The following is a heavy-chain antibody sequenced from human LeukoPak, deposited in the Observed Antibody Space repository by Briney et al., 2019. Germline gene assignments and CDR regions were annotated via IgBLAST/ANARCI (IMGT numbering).Heavy chain of an antibody. CDR2: INHSGST. Sequence: SETLSLTCAVYGGSFSGYYWSWIRQPPGKGLEWIGEINHSGSTNYNPSLKSRVTISVDTSKNQFSLKLSSVTAADTAVYYCARVVAAASNPTLHYWGQGTLVTVSS. CDR1: GGSFSGYY. D-gene: IGHD6-13*01. V-gene: IGHV4-34*01. J-gene: IGHJ4*02. CDR3: ARVVAAASNPTLHY.